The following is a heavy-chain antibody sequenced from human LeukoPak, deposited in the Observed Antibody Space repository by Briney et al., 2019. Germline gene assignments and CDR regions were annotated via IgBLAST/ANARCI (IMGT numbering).Heavy chain of an antibody. CDR1: GGSISSYY. D-gene: IGHD3-3*01. Sequence: SETLSLACTVSGGSISSYYWSWIRQPPGKGLEWIGYIYYSGSTNYNPSLKSRVTISVDTSKNQFSLKLSSVTAADTAVYYCARGRITIFGVVINPGAFDIWGQGTMVTVSS. CDR2: IYYSGST. J-gene: IGHJ3*02. V-gene: IGHV4-59*01. CDR3: ARGRITIFGVVINPGAFDI.